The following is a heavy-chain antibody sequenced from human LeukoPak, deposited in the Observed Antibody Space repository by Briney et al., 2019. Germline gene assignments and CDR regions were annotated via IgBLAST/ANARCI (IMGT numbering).Heavy chain of an antibody. V-gene: IGHV1-69*05. D-gene: IGHD3-22*01. CDR3: ARSEKYYYDSSGYYGYYFDY. CDR2: IIPIFGTA. CDR1: GGTFSSYA. J-gene: IGHJ4*02. Sequence: SVKVSCKASGGTFSSYAISWVRQAPGQGLEWMGGIIPIFGTANYAQKFQGRVTITTDESTSTAYMELRSLRSEDTAVYYCARSEKYYYDSSGYYGYYFDYWGQGTLVTVSS.